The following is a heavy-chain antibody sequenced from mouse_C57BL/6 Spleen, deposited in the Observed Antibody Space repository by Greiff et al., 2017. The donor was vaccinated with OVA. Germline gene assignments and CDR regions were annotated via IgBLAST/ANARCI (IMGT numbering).Heavy chain of an antibody. V-gene: IGHV1-9*01. CDR1: GYTFTGYW. D-gene: IGHD1-1*01. J-gene: IGHJ1*03. CDR2: ILPGSGST. Sequence: QVQLQQSGAELMKPGASVKLSCKATGYTFTGYWIEWVKQRPGHGLEWIGGILPGSGSTNYNEKFKGKATFTADTSSNTAYMQLSSLTTEYAAIYDCARSSVYYGTFWYFDDWGTGTTVTVSS. CDR3: ARSSVYYGTFWYFDD.